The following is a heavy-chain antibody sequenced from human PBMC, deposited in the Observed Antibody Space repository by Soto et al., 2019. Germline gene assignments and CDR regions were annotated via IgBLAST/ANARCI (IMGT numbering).Heavy chain of an antibody. CDR1: GGSLTSSSHL. CDR2: IYFTGNT. J-gene: IGHJ5*02. CDR3: AGQTFTIAAASYGRSNWFDP. V-gene: IGHV4-39*01. Sequence: PSETLSLTCSASGGSLTSSSHLWGGVRQPPGKGLEWIGTIYFTGNTYYTPSLTIRLPMSIDTSKNEFSLRLNSVTAADTAVYYCAGQTFTIAAASYGRSNWFDPWGPGTMVTVSS. D-gene: IGHD6-25*01.